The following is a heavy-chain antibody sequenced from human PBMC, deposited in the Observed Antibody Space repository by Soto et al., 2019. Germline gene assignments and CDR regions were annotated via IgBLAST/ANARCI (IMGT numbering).Heavy chain of an antibody. CDR3: VRGVRLDYGQPPQLDY. Sequence: QVQLQESGPGLVKPSETLSLTCSVSGGSISGYYWSWIRQPPGKGLEWIGYMYYSGTTNYNPSLKSRVTISVDTTKNQVSLKVTSVTAADTAVYYCVRGVRLDYGQPPQLDYWGQGTLVTVSS. CDR2: MYYSGTT. J-gene: IGHJ4*02. CDR1: GGSISGYY. V-gene: IGHV4-59*01. D-gene: IGHD4-17*01.